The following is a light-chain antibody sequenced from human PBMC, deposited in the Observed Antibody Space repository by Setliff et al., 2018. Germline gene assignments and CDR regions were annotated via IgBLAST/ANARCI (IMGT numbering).Light chain of an antibody. CDR1: NSDVGGYNY. J-gene: IGLJ1*01. CDR3: NSYTSSRTDV. CDR2: EVS. Sequence: QSALTQPASVSGSPGQSITISCTGSNSDVGGYNYVSWYQQYPGKAPKLMIYEVSDRPSGVSNRFSGSKSGNTASLTISGLQAEDEADYYCNSYTSSRTDVFGTGTKVTVL. V-gene: IGLV2-14*01.